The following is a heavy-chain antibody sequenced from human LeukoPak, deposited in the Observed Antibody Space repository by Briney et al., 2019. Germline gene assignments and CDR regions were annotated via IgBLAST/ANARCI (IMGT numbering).Heavy chain of an antibody. D-gene: IGHD5-12*01. CDR2: FYASGTT. Sequence: PSETLSLTCIISGASINSYYWSWIRQPAGKGLEWIGRFYASGTTYYNPALNSRAAVSIDTSKSHFSLKLTSVTAADTAVYYCARSASSGFDIWGQGTMVTVSS. J-gene: IGHJ3*02. V-gene: IGHV4-4*07. CDR3: ARSASSGFDI. CDR1: GASINSYY.